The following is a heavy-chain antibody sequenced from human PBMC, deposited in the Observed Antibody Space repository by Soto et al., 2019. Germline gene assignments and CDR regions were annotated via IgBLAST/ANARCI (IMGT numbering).Heavy chain of an antibody. Sequence: GESLKISCKGSGYSFTSYWIGWVRQMPGKGLEWVGIIYPGDSDTRYSPSFQGQVTISADKSISTAYLQWSSLKASDTAMYYCARRRVRDYYDSSGYYRNAFDIWGQGTMVTVSS. CDR3: ARRRVRDYYDSSGYYRNAFDI. J-gene: IGHJ3*02. D-gene: IGHD3-22*01. CDR1: GYSFTSYW. CDR2: IYPGDSDT. V-gene: IGHV5-51*01.